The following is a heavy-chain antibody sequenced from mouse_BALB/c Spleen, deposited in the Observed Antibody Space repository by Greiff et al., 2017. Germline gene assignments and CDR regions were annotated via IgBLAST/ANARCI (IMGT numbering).Heavy chain of an antibody. D-gene: IGHD2-1*01. CDR2: ISNGGGST. J-gene: IGHJ4*01. V-gene: IGHV5-12-2*01. Sequence: EVMLVESGGGLVQPGGSLKLSCAASGFTFSSYTMSWVRQTPEKRLEWVAYISNGGGSTYYPDTVKGRFPISRDNAKHTLYLQMSSLKSEDTAMYYGARRDGKGERDYAMDDWGQGTSVTVSS. CDR1: GFTFSSYT. CDR3: ARRDGKGERDYAMDD.